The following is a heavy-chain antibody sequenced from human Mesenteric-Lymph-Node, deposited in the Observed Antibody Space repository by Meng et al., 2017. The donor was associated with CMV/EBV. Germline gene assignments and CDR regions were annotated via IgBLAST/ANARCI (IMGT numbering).Heavy chain of an antibody. D-gene: IGHD3-3*01. Sequence: SGFTFSSYWMHWVRQAPGKGLVWVSRINSDGSSTSYADSVKGRFTISRDNAKNTLYPQMNSLRAEDTAVYYCARDHGPPDYDIWIDYWGQGTLVTVSS. V-gene: IGHV3-74*01. CDR3: ARDHGPPDYDIWIDY. CDR2: INSDGSST. CDR1: GFTFSSYW. J-gene: IGHJ4*02.